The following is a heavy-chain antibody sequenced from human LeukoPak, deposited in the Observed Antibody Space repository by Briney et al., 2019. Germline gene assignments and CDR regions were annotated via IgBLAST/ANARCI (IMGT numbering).Heavy chain of an antibody. Sequence: GGSLRLSCAASGFTFSNAWMSWVRQAPGKGLEWVGRIKSKTDGGTTDYAAPVKGRFTISRDDSKNTLYLQMNSLRAEDTAVYYCAKDHPQTIVATALDYWGQGTLVTVSS. D-gene: IGHD5-12*01. V-gene: IGHV3-15*01. CDR1: GFTFSNAW. J-gene: IGHJ4*02. CDR3: AKDHPQTIVATALDY. CDR2: IKSKTDGGTT.